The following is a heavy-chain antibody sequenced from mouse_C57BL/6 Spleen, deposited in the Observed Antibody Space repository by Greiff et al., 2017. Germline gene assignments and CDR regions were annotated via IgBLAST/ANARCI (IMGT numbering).Heavy chain of an antibody. CDR3: ARRITTVVRAMDY. J-gene: IGHJ4*01. Sequence: EVKLMESGGGLVKPGGSLKLSCAASGFTFSDYGMHWVRQAPEKGLEWVAYISSGSSTNYYADTVKGRFTISRDNAKNTLFLQMTSLRSEDTAMYYCARRITTVVRAMDYWGQGTSVTVSS. CDR2: ISSGSSTN. CDR1: GFTFSDYG. D-gene: IGHD1-1*01. V-gene: IGHV5-17*01.